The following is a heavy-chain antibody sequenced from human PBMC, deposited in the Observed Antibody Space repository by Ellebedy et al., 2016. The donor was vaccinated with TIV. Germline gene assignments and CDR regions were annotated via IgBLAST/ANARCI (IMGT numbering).Heavy chain of an antibody. J-gene: IGHJ4*02. CDR3: ARVAAGSNSDY. Sequence: PGGSLRLSCAASGITFSSYAMSWVRQAPGKGLEWVSSTSGTGGATFYADSVKGRFTFSRDNSKNTMSLQMNSLRAEDTAVYYCARVAAGSNSDYWGQGILVAVSS. D-gene: IGHD3-10*01. CDR1: GITFSSYA. CDR2: TSGTGGAT. V-gene: IGHV3-23*01.